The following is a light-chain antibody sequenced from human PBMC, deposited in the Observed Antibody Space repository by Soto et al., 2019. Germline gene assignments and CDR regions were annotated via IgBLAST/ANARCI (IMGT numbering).Light chain of an antibody. CDR3: LRSYSGARGV. V-gene: IGLV7-46*01. J-gene: IGLJ2*01. CDR2: DTS. CDR1: TGAVTSGHY. Sequence: QAVVTQEPSLTVSPGGTVTLTCVSSTGAVTSGHYPYWFQQKPGQAPRTLIYDTSNKHSWTPARFSGSLLGGKAALTLSGAQPEDEAEYYCLRSYSGARGVFGGGTQLTVL.